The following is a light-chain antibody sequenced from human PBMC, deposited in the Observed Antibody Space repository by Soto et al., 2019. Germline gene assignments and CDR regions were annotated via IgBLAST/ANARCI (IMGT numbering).Light chain of an antibody. CDR2: DAS. Sequence: DIRVTQSPSTLSPSVGDRVTITCRASQSISSWLAWYQQKPGKAPKLLIYDASSLESGVPSRFSGSGSGTEFTLTISSLQPDDFATYSCQQYNSYWTFGQGTKV. V-gene: IGKV1-5*01. J-gene: IGKJ1*01. CDR1: QSISSW. CDR3: QQYNSYWT.